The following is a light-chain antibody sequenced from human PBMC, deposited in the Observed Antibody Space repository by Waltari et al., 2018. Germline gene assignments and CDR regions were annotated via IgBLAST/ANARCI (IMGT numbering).Light chain of an antibody. CDR2: GAS. J-gene: IGKJ1*01. CDR1: QSIRSN. Sequence: EIVITQSPATLSVFPGERATLSCGASQSIRSNLAWYQHKPGQAPRLLIYGASTRATGIPARFSGSGSGTEFTLTISSLQSEDVAVYFCQQYDNWLGTFGQGTKVEIK. V-gene: IGKV3-15*01. CDR3: QQYDNWLGT.